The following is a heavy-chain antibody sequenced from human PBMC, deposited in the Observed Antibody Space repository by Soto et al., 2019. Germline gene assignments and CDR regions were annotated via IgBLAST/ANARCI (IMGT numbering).Heavy chain of an antibody. CDR3: AREASYSAYNFAHGIQLWSFDF. CDR2: IYDTGIRGYTPST. V-gene: IGHV4-59*12. J-gene: IGHJ4*02. Sequence: PSETLSLTCTVSGGSITSSYWSWIRRPPGKGLEWIAYIYDTGIRGYTPSTSYNPSLKSRVAMSVDTSKNHFSLNLSSVTAADMAVYYCAREASYSAYNFAHGIQLWSFDFWGQGGLVTVYS. D-gene: IGHD5-12*01. CDR1: GGSITSSY.